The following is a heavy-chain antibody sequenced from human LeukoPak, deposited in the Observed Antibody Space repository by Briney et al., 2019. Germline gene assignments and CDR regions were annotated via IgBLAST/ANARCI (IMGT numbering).Heavy chain of an antibody. CDR1: GFTFKKYA. D-gene: IGHD3-22*01. J-gene: IGHJ4*02. Sequence: PGGSLRLFCSASGFTFKKYAMHWVRQAPGKGLEYVSAINSNGGRTYYADSVKGRFTISRDNSKNTLFLQMSSLRVEDTAVYYCVKDLYYDNSGYYSGAFDYWGQGTLVTVSS. V-gene: IGHV3-64D*06. CDR3: VKDLYYDNSGYYSGAFDY. CDR2: INSNGGRT.